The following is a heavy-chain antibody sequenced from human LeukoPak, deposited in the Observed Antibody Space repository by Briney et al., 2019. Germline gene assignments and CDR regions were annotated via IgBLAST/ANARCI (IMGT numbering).Heavy chain of an antibody. J-gene: IGHJ3*02. CDR2: IYYSGSP. CDR3: AREPWQLVLRGAFDI. CDR1: GASITTYY. Sequence: SETLSLTCTVSGASITTYYWSWIRQPPGKGLEWVGFIYYSGSPSYNPSLKSRVSISLDTSKSQFSLRLSSVTAADTAVYYCAREPWQLVLRGAFDIWGQGTMVTVSS. D-gene: IGHD6-13*01. V-gene: IGHV4-59*01.